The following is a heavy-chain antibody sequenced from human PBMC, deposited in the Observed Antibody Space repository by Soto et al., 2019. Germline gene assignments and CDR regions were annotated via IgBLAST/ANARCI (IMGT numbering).Heavy chain of an antibody. CDR3: ARTPGYVFCFFLVFEDPSKGMDF. CDR2: INPNSGGT. V-gene: IGHV1-2*04. J-gene: IGHJ6*04. Sequence: GASVKVSCKASGYTFTGYYMHWVRQAPGQGLEWMGWINPNSGGTNYAQKFQGWVTMTRDTSISTAYMELSRLRSDDTAVYYCARTPGYVFCFFLVFEDPSKGMDFWCKG. D-gene: IGHD3-3*01. CDR1: GYTFTGYY.